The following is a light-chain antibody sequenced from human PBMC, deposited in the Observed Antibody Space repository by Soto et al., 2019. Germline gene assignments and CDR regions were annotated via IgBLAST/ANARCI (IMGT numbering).Light chain of an antibody. CDR3: QQYGSSPTGLT. V-gene: IGKV3-20*01. CDR2: VAS. J-gene: IGKJ4*01. CDR1: QSVSSSY. Sequence: EIVLTQSPGTLSLSPGERATLSCRASQSVSSSYLAWYQQKPGQAPRLLIYVASSRATDIPDRFSGSGSGTDFTLTISRLEPEDFAVYYCQQYGSSPTGLTFGGGTKVDIK.